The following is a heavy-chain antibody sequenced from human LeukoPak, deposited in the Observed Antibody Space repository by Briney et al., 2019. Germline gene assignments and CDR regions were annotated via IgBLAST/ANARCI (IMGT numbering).Heavy chain of an antibody. Sequence: GASVKVSCKASGYTFTGYYIHWVRQAPGQGLEWMGRINPNSGGTNYAQKVQARVTMTRETSISTAYMELSRLRPGDTAVYYCARVSGLHPPYCGQGTLVTVSS. V-gene: IGHV1-2*06. CDR2: INPNSGGT. D-gene: IGHD3-10*01. J-gene: IGHJ4*02. CDR3: ARVSGLHPPY. CDR1: GYTFTGYY.